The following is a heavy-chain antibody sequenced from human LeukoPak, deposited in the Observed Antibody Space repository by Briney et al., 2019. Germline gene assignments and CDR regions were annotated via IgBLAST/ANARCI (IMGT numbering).Heavy chain of an antibody. V-gene: IGHV3-30*18. CDR2: ISYDGSNK. J-gene: IGHJ6*02. CDR1: GFTFSSYW. D-gene: IGHD6-19*01. CDR3: AKASGSSGWYEGMDV. Sequence: PGGSLRLSCAASGFTFSSYWMSWVRQAPGKGLEWVAVISYDGSNKYYADSVKGRFTISRDNSKNTLYLQMNSLRAEDTAVYYCAKASGSSGWYEGMDVWGQGTTVTVSS.